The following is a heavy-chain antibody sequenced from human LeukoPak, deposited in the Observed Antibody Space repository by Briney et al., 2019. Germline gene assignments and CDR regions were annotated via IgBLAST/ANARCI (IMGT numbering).Heavy chain of an antibody. J-gene: IGHJ4*02. CDR2: ISYSGNNY. D-gene: IGHD5-12*01. Sequence: QPGGSLRLSCAASGFTFSHYAMHWVRQAPGEGLQWVAFISYSGNNYYYADSVKGRFIISRDDSKNTLYVEMNSLRLDDTAIYYSARGPPTSRSGAHFDYWGQGSLVTVSP. CDR3: ARGPPTSRSGAHFDY. CDR1: GFTFSHYA. V-gene: IGHV3-30*03.